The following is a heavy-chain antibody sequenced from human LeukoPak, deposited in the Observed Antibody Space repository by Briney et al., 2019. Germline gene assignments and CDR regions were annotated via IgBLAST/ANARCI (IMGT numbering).Heavy chain of an antibody. CDR2: INPSGGST. J-gene: IGHJ4*02. CDR3: AREHRDQWLEGYYFDY. CDR1: GHTFTSYY. Sequence: GASVKVSCKASGHTFTSYYMHWVRQAPGQGLEWMGIINPSGGSTSYAQKFQGRVTMTRGMSTSTVYMELSSLRSEDTAVYYCAREHRDQWLEGYYFDYWGQGTLVTVSS. D-gene: IGHD5-12*01. V-gene: IGHV1-46*01.